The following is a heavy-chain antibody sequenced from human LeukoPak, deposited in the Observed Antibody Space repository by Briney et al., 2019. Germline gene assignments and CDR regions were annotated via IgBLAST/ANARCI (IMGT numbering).Heavy chain of an antibody. CDR2: ISGSGGST. D-gene: IGHD5-24*01. Sequence: PGGCLRLSCAVCGFTYSSYAMRGVRGAPGKGLEGVSAISGSGGSTYYADSAKGRFTISRDNSKNTLYLQMNSLRAEDTAVYYCAKDRWLKGIFDYWGQGTLVTVSS. J-gene: IGHJ4*02. CDR3: AKDRWLKGIFDY. V-gene: IGHV3-23*01. CDR1: GFTYSSYA.